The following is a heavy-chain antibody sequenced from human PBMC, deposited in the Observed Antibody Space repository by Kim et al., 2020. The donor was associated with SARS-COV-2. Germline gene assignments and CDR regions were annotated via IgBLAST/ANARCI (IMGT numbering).Heavy chain of an antibody. D-gene: IGHD2-2*01. J-gene: IGHJ2*01. CDR2: ISGSGGST. CDR3: AGQVLYCSSTSCRKNYWYFDL. Sequence: GGSLRLSCAASGFTFSSYAMSWVRQAPGKELEWVSAISGSGGSTYYADSVKGRFTISRDNSKNTLYLQMNSLRAEDTAVYYCAGQVLYCSSTSCRKNYWYFDLWGRGTLVTVSS. CDR1: GFTFSSYA. V-gene: IGHV3-23*01.